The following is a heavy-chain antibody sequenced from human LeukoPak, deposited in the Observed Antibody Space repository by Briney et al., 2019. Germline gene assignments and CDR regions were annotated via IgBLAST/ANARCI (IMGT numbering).Heavy chain of an antibody. D-gene: IGHD2/OR15-2a*01. CDR2: IYYSGST. Sequence: SQTLSLTCIVSGGSISSGDYYWSWIRQPPGKGPEWIGYIYYSGSTYHNPSLKSRLTISVDTSRNQFSLKLSSVTAADTAVYYCARHDCDSSRCSVNWFDPWGQGTLVTVSS. CDR1: GGSISSGDYY. V-gene: IGHV4-30-4*01. J-gene: IGHJ5*02. CDR3: ARHDCDSSRCSVNWFDP.